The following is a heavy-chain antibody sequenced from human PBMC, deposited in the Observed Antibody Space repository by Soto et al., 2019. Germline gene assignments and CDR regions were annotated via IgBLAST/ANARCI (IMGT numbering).Heavy chain of an antibody. CDR1: GDSINSDNYY. Sequence: QLQLQESGPGLVKPSETLSLTCSVSGDSINSDNYYWGWIRQPPGKGLEWIGSIYYRGNTYYNPSLQTRVTISLDKSKSQSSLKLNAVTAADSAVYFCARLEGLATISYYFDYWGQGTLVTVSS. J-gene: IGHJ4*02. V-gene: IGHV4-39*01. CDR2: IYYRGNT. D-gene: IGHD3-9*01. CDR3: ARLEGLATISYYFDY.